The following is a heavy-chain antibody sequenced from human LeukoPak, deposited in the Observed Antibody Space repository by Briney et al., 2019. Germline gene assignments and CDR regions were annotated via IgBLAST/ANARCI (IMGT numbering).Heavy chain of an antibody. V-gene: IGHV1-2*02. CDR2: INPTSGDT. CDR1: GYTFTGYY. J-gene: IGHJ4*02. Sequence: GASVKVSCKASGYTFTGYYMHWVRQAPGQGLEWMGWINPTSGDTNYAQKFQGRVTMTRDTSISTAYMELSRLTSDDTAVYYCARGAGHSYGNFDYWGRETLVTVSS. D-gene: IGHD5-18*01. CDR3: ARGAGHSYGNFDY.